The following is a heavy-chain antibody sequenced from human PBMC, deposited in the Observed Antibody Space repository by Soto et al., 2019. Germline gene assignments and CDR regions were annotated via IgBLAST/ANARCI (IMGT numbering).Heavy chain of an antibody. J-gene: IGHJ3*02. D-gene: IGHD3-10*01. CDR1: GFTFSNAW. CDR3: PSEGWLLLWFGESNAFDI. CDR2: IKSKTDGGTT. V-gene: IGHV3-15*01. Sequence: EVQLVESGGGLVKPGGSLRLSCAASGFTFSNAWMSWVRQAPGKGLEWVGRIKSKTDGGTTDYAAPVKGRFTISRDDSKDTLYRQMNSLKAEDTAVYYCPSEGWLLLWFGESNAFDICGQGTMVTVSS.